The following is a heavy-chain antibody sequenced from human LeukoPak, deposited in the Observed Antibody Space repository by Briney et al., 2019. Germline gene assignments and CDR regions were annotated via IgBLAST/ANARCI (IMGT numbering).Heavy chain of an antibody. D-gene: IGHD6-13*01. V-gene: IGHV3-66*01. J-gene: IGHJ4*02. CDR3: ARELSSREFDY. Sequence: GGSLRLSCAASGFSFRRQWMSWVRQAPGKGLEWVSVIYSGGSTYYADSVKGRFTISRDNSKNTLYLQMNSLRAEGTAVYYCARELSSREFDYWGQGTLVTVSS. CDR2: IYSGGST. CDR1: GFSFRRQW.